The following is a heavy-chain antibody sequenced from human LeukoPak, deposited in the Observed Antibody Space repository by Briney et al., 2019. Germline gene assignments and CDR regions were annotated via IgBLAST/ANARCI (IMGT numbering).Heavy chain of an antibody. Sequence: GGSLRLSCEASGFTFSSISMIWVRQAPGRGVEWGSSISPDGETTYHADSVKGRFTTSRDNAKSSLYLQMNSLRAEDTALYYCTRDLPVPSLVRGIIIYGLIDYWGQGTLVTVSS. V-gene: IGHV3-21*06. CDR1: GFTFSSIS. CDR2: ISPDGETT. D-gene: IGHD3-10*01. J-gene: IGHJ4*02. CDR3: TRDLPVPSLVRGIIIYGLIDY.